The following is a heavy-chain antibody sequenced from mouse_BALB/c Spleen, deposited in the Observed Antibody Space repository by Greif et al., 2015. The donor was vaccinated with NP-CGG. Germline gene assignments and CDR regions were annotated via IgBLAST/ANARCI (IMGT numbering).Heavy chain of an antibody. CDR3: ARKGEYGNYGAMDY. CDR1: GYAFSSSW. V-gene: IGHV1-82*01. CDR2: IYPGDGDT. Sequence: QLQQSGPELVKPGASVKISCKASGYAFSSSWMNWVKQRPGQGLEWIGRIYPGDGDTNYNGKFKGKATLTADKSSSTAYMQLSSLTSVDSAVYFCARKGEYGNYGAMDYWGQGTSVTVS. D-gene: IGHD2-10*02. J-gene: IGHJ4*01.